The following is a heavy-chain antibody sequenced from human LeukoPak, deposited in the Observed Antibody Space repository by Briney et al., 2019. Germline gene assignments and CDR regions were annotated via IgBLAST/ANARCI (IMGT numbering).Heavy chain of an antibody. V-gene: IGHV3-20*04. CDR2: INWNGGST. CDR1: GFTFDDYG. D-gene: IGHD5-12*01. Sequence: GGSLRLSCAASGFTFDDYGMSWVRQAPGKGLEWVSGINWNGGSTGYADSVKGRFTISRDNAKNSLYLQMNSLRAEDTALYYCASNAPRRYSGYEGLWGQGTLVTVSS. J-gene: IGHJ4*02. CDR3: ASNAPRRYSGYEGL.